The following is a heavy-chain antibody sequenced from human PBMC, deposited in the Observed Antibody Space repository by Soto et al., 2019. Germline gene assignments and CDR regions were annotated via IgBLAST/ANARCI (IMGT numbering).Heavy chain of an antibody. CDR3: ARGIYCTGGTCGYFFDY. J-gene: IGHJ4*02. CDR1: GGSISSGGYY. Sequence: QVPLQGSGPGLVKPTQTLSLTCTVSGGSISSGGYYWSWIRQHPGKGLEWIGYIYHSGNTYYNPSLESRVTISVDTSKNQFPLKLSSLTAADTAVYYCARGIYCTGGTCGYFFDYWGQGTLVTVSS. V-gene: IGHV4-31*03. D-gene: IGHD2-15*01. CDR2: IYHSGNT.